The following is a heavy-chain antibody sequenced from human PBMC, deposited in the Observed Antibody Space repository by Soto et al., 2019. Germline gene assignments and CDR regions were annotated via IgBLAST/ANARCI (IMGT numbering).Heavy chain of an antibody. D-gene: IGHD4-17*01. J-gene: IGHJ4*02. CDR1: GGSISSYY. CDR3: ARTLSSTVVTR. Sequence: SETLSLTCTVSGGSISSYYWSWIRQPPGKGLEWIGYIYYSGSTNYNPSLKSRVTISVDTSKNQFSLKLSSVTAADTAVYYCARTLSSTVVTRWGQGTLVTVSS. CDR2: IYYSGST. V-gene: IGHV4-59*01.